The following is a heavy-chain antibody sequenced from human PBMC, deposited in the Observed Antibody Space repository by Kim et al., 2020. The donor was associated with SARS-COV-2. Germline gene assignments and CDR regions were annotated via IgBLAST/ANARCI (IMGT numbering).Heavy chain of an antibody. J-gene: IGHJ6*02. V-gene: IGHV1-2*06. CDR1: GYTFTGYY. CDR2: INPNSGGT. D-gene: IGHD6-13*01. CDR3: ASIAAAGRGGWGDYYYYYGMDV. Sequence: ASVKVSCKVSGYTFTGYYMHWVRQAPGQGLEWMGRINPNSGGTNYAQKFQGRVTMTRDTSISTAYMELSRLRSDDTAGYYCASIAAAGRGGWGDYYYYYGMDVWGQGTTVTVSS.